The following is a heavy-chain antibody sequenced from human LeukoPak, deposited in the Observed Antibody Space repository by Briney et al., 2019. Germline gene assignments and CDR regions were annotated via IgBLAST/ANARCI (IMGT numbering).Heavy chain of an antibody. CDR1: GYTFTSYA. CDR2: INTNTGNP. D-gene: IGHD2-2*01. V-gene: IGHV7-4-1*02. J-gene: IGHJ6*02. CDR3: ARDMRYRSSTSCETTYYYYGMDV. Sequence: ASVEVSCKASGYTFTSYAMNWVRQAPGQGLEWMGWINTNTGNPTYAQGFTGRFVFSLDTSVSTAYLQISSLKAEDTAVYYCARDMRYRSSTSCETTYYYYGMDVWGQGTTVTVSS.